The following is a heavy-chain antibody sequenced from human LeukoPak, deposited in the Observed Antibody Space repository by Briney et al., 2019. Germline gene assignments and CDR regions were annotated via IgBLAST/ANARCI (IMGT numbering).Heavy chain of an antibody. CDR2: ISGSSMST. D-gene: IGHD4-11*01. CDR1: GFTFHNHG. Sequence: GGSLRLSCEASGFTFHNHGMSWVRQAPGKGLEWISVISGSSMSTYYTDSVKGQFTVSRDNSKNTVYLQMSSLRVEDSAIYYCGKDSRPSVTTFRSRWTDYWGQGTLVTVSS. V-gene: IGHV3-23*01. CDR3: GKDSRPSVTTFRSRWTDY. J-gene: IGHJ4*02.